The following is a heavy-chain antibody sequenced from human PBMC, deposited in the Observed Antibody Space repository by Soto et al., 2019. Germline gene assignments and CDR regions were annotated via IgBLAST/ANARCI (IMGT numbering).Heavy chain of an antibody. V-gene: IGHV3-30*04. CDR3: ARQAKIGDRSQFYFDS. Sequence: QVQLVESGGDVVQPGRSLRLSCAASGFTFSFYAMHWVRQAPGKGLEWVAVISYNGRNKHYVDSVKGRFTISRDNSLDTLYLQMDSLRPDDTAVYYCARQAKIGDRSQFYFDSWGQRTLVTVSS. D-gene: IGHD3-16*01. J-gene: IGHJ4*02. CDR2: ISYNGRNK. CDR1: GFTFSFYA.